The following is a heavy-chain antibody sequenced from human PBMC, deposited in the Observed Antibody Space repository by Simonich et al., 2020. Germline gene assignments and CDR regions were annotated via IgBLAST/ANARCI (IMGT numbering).Heavy chain of an antibody. CDR3: ARWIAVAGTGAYGMDV. J-gene: IGHJ6*02. CDR2: SSSSSSYI. CDR1: GFTFSSYS. Sequence: EVQLVESGGGLVKPGGSLRLSCAASGFTFSSYSMNWVRQAPGKGLEWGSSSSSSSSYIYYADSVKGRFTISRDNAKNSLYLKMNSLRAEDTAVYYCARWIAVAGTGAYGMDVWGQGTTVTVSS. D-gene: IGHD6-19*01. V-gene: IGHV3-21*01.